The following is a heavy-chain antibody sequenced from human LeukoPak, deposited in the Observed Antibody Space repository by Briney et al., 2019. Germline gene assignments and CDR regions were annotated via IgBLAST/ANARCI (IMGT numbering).Heavy chain of an antibody. CDR1: GFSFSSYG. CDR2: LRHDGSKS. D-gene: IGHD4-17*01. CDR3: AKDFHSYADFSYFSDS. J-gene: IGHJ4*02. V-gene: IGHV3-30*02. Sequence: PGGSLRLSCVASGFSFSSYGMHWVRQAPGKGLEWVAFLRHDGSKSWSADFVKGRFIISRDNSKSTLYLQMSSLRTEDTATYYCAKDFHSYADFSYFSDSWGQGTLVTVSS.